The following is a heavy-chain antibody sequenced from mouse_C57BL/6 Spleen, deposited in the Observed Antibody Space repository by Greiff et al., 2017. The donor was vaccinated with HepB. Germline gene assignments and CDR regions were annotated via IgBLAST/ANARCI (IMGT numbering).Heavy chain of an antibody. J-gene: IGHJ3*01. V-gene: IGHV14-4*01. CDR1: GFNIKDDY. Sequence: EVQLQQSGAELVRPGASVKLSCTASGFNIKDDYMHWVKQRPEQGLAWIGWIDPETGDTEYASKFQGKATITADTSSNTAYLQLSSLTSEDTAVYYCTLITTVVPFAYWGQGTLVTVSA. CDR2: IDPETGDT. CDR3: TLITTVVPFAY. D-gene: IGHD1-1*01.